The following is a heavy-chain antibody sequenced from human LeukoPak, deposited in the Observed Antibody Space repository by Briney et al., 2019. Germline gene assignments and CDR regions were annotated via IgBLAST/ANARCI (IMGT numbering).Heavy chain of an antibody. D-gene: IGHD3-10*01. CDR3: ARDLYYYGSGNLADY. J-gene: IGHJ4*02. V-gene: IGHV4-59*12. CDR1: GGSISSYY. CDR2: IYYSGGT. Sequence: PSETLSLTCTVSGGSISSYYWSWIRQPPGKGLEWIGYIYYSGGTNYNPSLKSRVTMSVDTSKNQFSLKLSSVTAADTAVHYCARDLYYYGSGNLADYWGQGTLVTVSS.